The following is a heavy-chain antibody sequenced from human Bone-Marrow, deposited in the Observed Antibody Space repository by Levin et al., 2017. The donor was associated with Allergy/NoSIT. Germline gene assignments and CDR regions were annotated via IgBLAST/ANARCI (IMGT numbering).Heavy chain of an antibody. J-gene: IGHJ4*02. CDR1: GGSISSGDYY. CDR3: ARGWGLYGDPYYFDY. D-gene: IGHD4-17*01. Sequence: SETLSLTCTVSGGSISSGDYYWSWIRQPPGKGLEWIGYIYYSGSTYYNPSLKSRVTISVDTSKNQFSLKLSSVTAADTAVYYCARGWGLYGDPYYFDYWGQGTLVTVSS. V-gene: IGHV4-30-4*01. CDR2: IYYSGST.